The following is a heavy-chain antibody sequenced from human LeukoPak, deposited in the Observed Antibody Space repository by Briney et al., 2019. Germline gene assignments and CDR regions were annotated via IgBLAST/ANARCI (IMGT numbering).Heavy chain of an antibody. CDR3: ARGGPTYYDLWSGPNGYYYYMDV. V-gene: IGHV4-34*01. CDR2: ISHSGST. D-gene: IGHD3-3*01. Sequence: SETLSLTCAVYGGSFSGYYWSWIRQPPGKGLEWIGEISHSGSTNYNPSLKSRVTISVDTSKNQFSLKLSSVTAADTAVYYCARGGPTYYDLWSGPNGYYYYMDVWGKGTTVTVSS. J-gene: IGHJ6*03. CDR1: GGSFSGYY.